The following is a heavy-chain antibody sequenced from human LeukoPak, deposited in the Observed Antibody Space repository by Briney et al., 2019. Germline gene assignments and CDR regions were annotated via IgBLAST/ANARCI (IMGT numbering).Heavy chain of an antibody. Sequence: GGSLRLSCAASGFTFSSYEMNWVRQAPGKGLEWVSYISSSGSTIYYADSVKGRFTISRDNAKNSLYLQMNSLRAEDTAVYYCASELLAFSSSWGDYWGQGTLVTVSS. CDR1: GFTFSSYE. J-gene: IGHJ4*02. CDR2: ISSSGSTI. V-gene: IGHV3-48*03. D-gene: IGHD6-13*01. CDR3: ASELLAFSSSWGDY.